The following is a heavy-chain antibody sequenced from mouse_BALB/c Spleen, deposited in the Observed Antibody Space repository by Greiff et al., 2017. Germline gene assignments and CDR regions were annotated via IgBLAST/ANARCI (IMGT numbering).Heavy chain of an antibody. CDR3: ARYGNYGGYFDY. D-gene: IGHD2-1*01. CDR2: ISSGSSTI. CDR1: GFTFSSFG. J-gene: IGHJ2*01. V-gene: IGHV5-17*02. Sequence: EVKLVESGGGLVQPGGSRKLSCAASGFTFSSFGMHWVRQAPEKGLEWVAYISSGSSTIYYADTVKGRFTISRDNPKNTLFLQMTSLRSEDTAMYYCARYGNYGGYFDYWGQGTTLTVSS.